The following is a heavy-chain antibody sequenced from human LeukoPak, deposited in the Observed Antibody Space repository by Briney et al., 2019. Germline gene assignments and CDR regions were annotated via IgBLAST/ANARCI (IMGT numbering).Heavy chain of an antibody. CDR1: GFTFSSYS. CDR2: IYSGGST. Sequence: GGSLRLSCAASGFTFSSYSMNWVRQAPGKGLEWVSVIYSGGSTYYADSVKGRFTISRHNSKNTLYLQMNSLRAEDTAVYYCARTLTFDYWGQGTLVTVSS. J-gene: IGHJ4*02. CDR3: ARTLTFDY. V-gene: IGHV3-53*04. D-gene: IGHD4/OR15-4a*01.